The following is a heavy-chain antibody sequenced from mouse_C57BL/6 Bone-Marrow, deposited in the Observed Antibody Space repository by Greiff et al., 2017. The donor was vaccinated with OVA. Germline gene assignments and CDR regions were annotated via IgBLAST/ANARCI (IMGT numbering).Heavy chain of an antibody. CDR3: TRGYSNYCAVDY. V-gene: IGHV1-15*01. CDR2: IDPETGST. D-gene: IGHD2-5*01. J-gene: IGHJ4*01. Sequence: VQLQQSGAELVRPGASVTLSCKASGYSFTDYEMHWVKQTPVHGLEWIGVIDPETGSTAYNQKFKGKAILTADKSSSTAYMELRRLTSEDSAVYYCTRGYSNYCAVDYWGQGTSVTVSS. CDR1: GYSFTDYE.